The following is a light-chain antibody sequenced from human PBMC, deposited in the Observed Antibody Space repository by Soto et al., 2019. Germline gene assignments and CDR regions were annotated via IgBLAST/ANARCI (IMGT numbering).Light chain of an antibody. CDR2: EVS. CDR1: SSDIGAYNF. J-gene: IGLJ2*01. Sequence: QSVLTQPASVSGSPGQSIAISCTGSSSDIGAYNFVSWYQQSPGKAPKLIIYEVSNRPSGISNRFSGSKSGNTASLTISGLQAEDEADYHCSSFTTATTLVFGGGTKVTVL. V-gene: IGLV2-14*01. CDR3: SSFTTATTLV.